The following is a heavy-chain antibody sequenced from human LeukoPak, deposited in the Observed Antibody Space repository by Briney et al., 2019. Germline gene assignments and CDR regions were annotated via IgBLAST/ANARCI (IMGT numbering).Heavy chain of an antibody. J-gene: IGHJ6*02. CDR2: IWFDKNQ. CDR1: GFILNDYG. CDR3: ARDRHCVNGVCHSPPGMDV. V-gene: IGHV3-33*01. Sequence: PGGSLRLSCAASGFILNDYGMHWVRQAPGKGLEWVADIWFDKNQHFADSVKGRFAISRDNSKNTVYLQINSLRAEDTAVYYCARDRHCVNGVCHSPPGMDVWGHGTTVTVSS. D-gene: IGHD2-8*01.